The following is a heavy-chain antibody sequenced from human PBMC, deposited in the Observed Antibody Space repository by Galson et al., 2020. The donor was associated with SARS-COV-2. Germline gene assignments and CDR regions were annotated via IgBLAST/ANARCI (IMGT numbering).Heavy chain of an antibody. CDR1: GFTFSSYA. CDR3: AREGLYAPSDAFDI. V-gene: IGHV3-30*04. Sequence: GESLKISCAASGFTFSSYAMHWVRQAPGKGLEWVAVISYDGSNKYYADSVKGRFTISRDNSKNTLYLQMNSLRAEDTAVYYCAREGLYAPSDAFDIWGLGTMVTVSS. D-gene: IGHD2-8*01. J-gene: IGHJ3*02. CDR2: ISYDGSNK.